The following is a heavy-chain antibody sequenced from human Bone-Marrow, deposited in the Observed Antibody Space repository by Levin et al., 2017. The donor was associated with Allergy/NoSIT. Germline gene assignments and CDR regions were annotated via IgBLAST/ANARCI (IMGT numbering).Heavy chain of an antibody. J-gene: IGHJ4*02. CDR1: GYTFTDYG. CDR2: INVNSGNT. V-gene: IGHV1-18*01. CDR3: ARGFDC. Sequence: DSVKVSCKASGYTFTDYGISWVRQAPGQGLEWMGWINVNSGNTNQVQKFQGRVTLTTDTSTNTAYMELRSLRSDDTAIYYCARGFDCWGQGTLVTVSS.